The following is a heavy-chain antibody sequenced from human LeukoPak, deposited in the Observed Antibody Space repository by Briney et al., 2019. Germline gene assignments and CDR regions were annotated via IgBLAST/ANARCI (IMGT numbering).Heavy chain of an antibody. CDR1: GFSLSTNGVG. Sequence: SGPTLVKPTQTLTLTCTFSGFSLSTNGVGVGWIRQPPGKALEWLALIYWDDDKRYSPSLKSRLTITKDTSKNQVVLTMTNMDPVDTATYYCAHRPRDPIGGRPNYFDYWGQGTLVTVSS. CDR3: AHRPRDPIGGRPNYFDY. D-gene: IGHD3-22*01. V-gene: IGHV2-5*02. J-gene: IGHJ4*02. CDR2: IYWDDDK.